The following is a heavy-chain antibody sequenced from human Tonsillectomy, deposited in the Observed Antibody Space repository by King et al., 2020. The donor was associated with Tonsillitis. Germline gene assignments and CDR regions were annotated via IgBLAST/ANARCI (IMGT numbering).Heavy chain of an antibody. D-gene: IGHD3-3*01. CDR1: GFTFSSYA. V-gene: IGHV3-23*04. J-gene: IGHJ4*02. CDR3: AKGGRVGVVLIDY. Sequence: GQLVQSGGGLVQPGGSLRLSCAASGFTFSSYAMSRVRQAPGKGLEWVSAISGSGGSAYYADSVKGRFTISRDNSKSTLYLQMDNLRAEDTAVYYCAKGGRVGVVLIDYWGQGTLVTVSS. CDR2: ISGSGGSA.